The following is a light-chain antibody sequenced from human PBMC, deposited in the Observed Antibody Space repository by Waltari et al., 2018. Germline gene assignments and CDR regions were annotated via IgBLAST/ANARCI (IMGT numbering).Light chain of an antibody. Sequence: QLTQSPSSLSAPVGDRVTITCRARQGISSFLAWYQQKAGKAPKLLIYAASTLQSGVPSRFSGSGSGTDFTLTISSLQPEDFATYYCQQLNSYPPTFGGGTKVEIK. J-gene: IGKJ4*01. CDR2: AAS. V-gene: IGKV1-9*01. CDR3: QQLNSYPPT. CDR1: QGISSF.